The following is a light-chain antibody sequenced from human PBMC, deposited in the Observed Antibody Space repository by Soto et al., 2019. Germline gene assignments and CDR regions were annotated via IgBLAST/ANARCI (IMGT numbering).Light chain of an antibody. J-gene: IGKJ4*01. Sequence: DIVMTQSPDSLAVYLGERATINCKSSQSALSTSNNKNDLAWYQQKPGQPPKLLIYWTSIQQAGVPDRFSGSGSGTDFTLTISSLQAEDVAVYYCHHHYSLPPTFGGGTKAEIK. CDR3: HHHYSLPPT. CDR1: QSALSTSNNKND. CDR2: WTS. V-gene: IGKV4-1*01.